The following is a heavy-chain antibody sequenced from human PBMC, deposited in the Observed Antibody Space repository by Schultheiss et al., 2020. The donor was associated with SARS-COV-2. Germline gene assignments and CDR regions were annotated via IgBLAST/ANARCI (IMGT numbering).Heavy chain of an antibody. CDR1: GFTFSSYA. CDR3: TTTFGGVIVKDY. D-gene: IGHD3-16*02. CDR2: ISGSGGST. V-gene: IGHV3-23*01. Sequence: GGSLRLSCAASGFTFSSYAMSWVRQAPGKGLEWVSGISGSGGSTYYADCVKGRFTISRDNSKNTLYLQMNSLKTEDTAVYYCTTTFGGVIVKDYWGQGTLVTVSS. J-gene: IGHJ4*02.